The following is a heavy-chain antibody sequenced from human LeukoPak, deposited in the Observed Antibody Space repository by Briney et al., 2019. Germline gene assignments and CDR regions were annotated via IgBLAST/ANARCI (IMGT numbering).Heavy chain of an antibody. D-gene: IGHD3-22*01. V-gene: IGHV3-30*19. Sequence: GGSLRLSCAASGFTFSSYGMHWVRQAPGKGLEWVAVISYDGSNKYYADSVKGRFTISRDNSKNTLYLQMNSLRAEDTAVYYCASEGDYYDSSAPRRDYWGQGTLVTVSS. CDR2: ISYDGSNK. CDR1: GFTFSSYG. J-gene: IGHJ4*02. CDR3: ASEGDYYDSSAPRRDY.